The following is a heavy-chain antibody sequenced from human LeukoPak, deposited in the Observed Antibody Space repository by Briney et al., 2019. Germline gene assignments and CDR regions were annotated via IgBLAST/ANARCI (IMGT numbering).Heavy chain of an antibody. D-gene: IGHD3-22*01. Sequence: SETLSLTCTVSGGSISSSSYYWGWIRQPPGKGLEWIGSIYYSGSTYYNPSLKSRVTISVDTSKNQFSLKLSSVTAADTAVYYCARDSRGDYDYYDSSGYPGMDVWGQGTTVIVSS. V-gene: IGHV4-39*07. J-gene: IGHJ6*02. CDR2: IYYSGST. CDR3: ARDSRGDYDYYDSSGYPGMDV. CDR1: GGSISSSSYY.